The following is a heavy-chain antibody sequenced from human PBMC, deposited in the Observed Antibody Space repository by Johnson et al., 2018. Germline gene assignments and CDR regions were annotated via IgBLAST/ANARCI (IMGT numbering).Heavy chain of an antibody. V-gene: IGHV3-7*04. CDR1: GFTFSTYW. D-gene: IGHD3-3*01. CDR2: IKQDGSQK. J-gene: IGHJ6*02. CDR3: ARVGDFLSGHLPYYYYGMDG. Sequence: VQLVESGGGLVQPGGSLRLSCAASGFTFSTYWMSWVRQAPGKGLEWVANIKQDGSQKYYVDSVKGRFTIPRDNAKNSMYLQMNSLRVEDPAVYYCARVGDFLSGHLPYYYYGMDGWGQGTTVTVSS.